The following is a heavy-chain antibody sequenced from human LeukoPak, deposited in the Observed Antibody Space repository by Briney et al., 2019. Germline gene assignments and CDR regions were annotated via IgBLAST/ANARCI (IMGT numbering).Heavy chain of an antibody. Sequence: SETLSLTCTVSGGSISSSSYYWGWIRQPAGKGLEWIGRIYTSGSTNYNPSLKSRVTMSVDTSKNQFSLKLSSATAADTAVYYCARDGAATIPNAFDIWGQGTMVTVSS. CDR2: IYTSGST. D-gene: IGHD6-13*01. CDR3: ARDGAATIPNAFDI. J-gene: IGHJ3*02. V-gene: IGHV4-61*02. CDR1: GGSISSSSYY.